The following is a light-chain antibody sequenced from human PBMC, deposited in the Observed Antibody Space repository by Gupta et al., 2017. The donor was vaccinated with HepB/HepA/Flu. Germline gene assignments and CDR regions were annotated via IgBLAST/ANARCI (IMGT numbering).Light chain of an antibody. CDR1: QGVNNY. Sequence: DIQMTQSPSSLSASVGDTVTITCRASQGVNNYLAWFQQKLGEAPKSLIHFASSLQCGVPSKCIGGGCWTHYTLTNSSLQPDDFATDYCHQYGSFPRTFGGGTKVEI. CDR3: HQYGSFPRT. CDR2: FAS. V-gene: IGKV1-16*02. J-gene: IGKJ4*02.